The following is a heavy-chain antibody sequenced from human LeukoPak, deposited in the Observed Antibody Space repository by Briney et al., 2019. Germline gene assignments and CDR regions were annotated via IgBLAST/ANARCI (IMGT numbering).Heavy chain of an antibody. V-gene: IGHV3-21*01. CDR2: ITGPGTNT. CDR1: GFTFSNYG. J-gene: IGHJ4*02. D-gene: IGHD6-13*01. Sequence: GGSLRLSCAASGFTFSNYGMNWVRQAPGKGLEWVSGITGPGTNTYYADSVKGRFTISRDNAKNSLYLQMNSLRAEDTAVYYCARGIVAAGNIDFWGQGTLVTVSS. CDR3: ARGIVAAGNIDF.